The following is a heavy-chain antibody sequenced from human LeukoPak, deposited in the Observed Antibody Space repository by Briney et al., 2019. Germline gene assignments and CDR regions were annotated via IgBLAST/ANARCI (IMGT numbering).Heavy chain of an antibody. V-gene: IGHV3-30*18. J-gene: IGHJ6*02. Sequence: GGSLRLSCAASGFTFSSYGMHWVRQAPGKGLEWVAVISYDGSNKYYADSVKGRFTISRDNSKNTLYLQMNSLRAEDTAVYYCAKTGTGIPFSGYYQYYYYYYGMDVWGQGTTVTVSS. D-gene: IGHD3-22*01. CDR1: GFTFSSYG. CDR2: ISYDGSNK. CDR3: AKTGTGIPFSGYYQYYYYYYGMDV.